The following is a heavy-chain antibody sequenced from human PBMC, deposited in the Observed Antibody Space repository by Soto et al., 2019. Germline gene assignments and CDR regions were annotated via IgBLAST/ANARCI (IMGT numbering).Heavy chain of an antibody. Sequence: PSETLSLTCAVSGGSISSSNWWSWVRQLPGKGLEWIGETYHSGSTNYNPSLKSRVTISVDTSKNQFSLKLSSVTAADTAVYYCARVGGINWFDPWGQGTLVTVSS. CDR2: TYHSGST. J-gene: IGHJ5*02. CDR1: GGSISSSNW. V-gene: IGHV4-4*02. D-gene: IGHD3-16*01. CDR3: ARVGGINWFDP.